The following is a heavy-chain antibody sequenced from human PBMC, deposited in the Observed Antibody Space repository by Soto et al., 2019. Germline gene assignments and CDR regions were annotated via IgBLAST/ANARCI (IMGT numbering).Heavy chain of an antibody. J-gene: IGHJ4*02. CDR2: ISGSGGST. Sequence: GGSLRLSCAASGCTFRSYSRSWVRQAQGKALEWVSAISGSGGSTYYAESVNGRFTISTDNSKNTLYLQMNSLRAADTAVYYCAKGPPSGAVATFDYWGQGTLVTVSS. CDR3: AKGPPSGAVATFDY. V-gene: IGHV3-23*01. CDR1: GCTFRSYS. D-gene: IGHD5-12*01.